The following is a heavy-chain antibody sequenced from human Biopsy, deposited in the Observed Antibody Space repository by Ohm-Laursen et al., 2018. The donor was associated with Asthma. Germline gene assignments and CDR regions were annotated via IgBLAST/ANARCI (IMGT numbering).Heavy chain of an antibody. D-gene: IGHD3-22*01. J-gene: IGHJ4*02. CDR3: ARRWRSYDSSNYYLDQ. CDR1: GGSISVSNW. Sequence: PGTLSLTCDVSGGSISVSNWWSWVRQPPGRGLEWIGQIYHLGNANYNPSLKSRVTMSVDKSKNKFSLKLTSVTAADTAVYFCARRWRSYDSSNYYLDQWGQGTLVTVSS. V-gene: IGHV4-4*01. CDR2: IYHLGNA.